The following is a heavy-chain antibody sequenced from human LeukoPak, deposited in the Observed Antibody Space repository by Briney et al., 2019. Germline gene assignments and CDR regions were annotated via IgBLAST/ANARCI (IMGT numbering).Heavy chain of an antibody. V-gene: IGHV3-7*01. CDR2: IKHDGSVK. D-gene: IGHD2-21*02. J-gene: IGHJ3*02. CDR3: ARIAYCGGDCLNAFDI. CDR1: GFTFSTYW. Sequence: PGGSLRLSCAASGFTFSTYWMSWVRQAPGKGREWVANIKHDGSVKYYVGSVKGRFTISRDNAKNSLYLQMKSLRAEDTAGYYCARIAYCGGDCLNAFDIWGQGTMVTVSS.